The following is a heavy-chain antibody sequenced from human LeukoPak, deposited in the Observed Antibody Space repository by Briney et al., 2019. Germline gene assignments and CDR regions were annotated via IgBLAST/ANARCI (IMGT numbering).Heavy chain of an antibody. V-gene: IGHV3-9*01. CDR3: AREEHTSGWSPLGA. Sequence: GRSLRLSCAASGFNFGDYAMHWVRQPPGKGLEWVSGIGWNSGSVGYAEPVKGRFTTSRDNTKNFLYLEMSSLSPEDTAFYYCAREEHTSGWSPLGAWGQGTLVTVSS. D-gene: IGHD6-19*01. CDR2: IGWNSGSV. J-gene: IGHJ5*02. CDR1: GFNFGDYA.